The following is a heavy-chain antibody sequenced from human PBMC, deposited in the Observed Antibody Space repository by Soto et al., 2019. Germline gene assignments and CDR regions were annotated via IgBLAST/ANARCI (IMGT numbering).Heavy chain of an antibody. J-gene: IGHJ6*02. Sequence: SETLSLTCTVSGGSISYDQYHWTWIRQPPGKGLEWIGYIHYSGSVFYNPSLQSRLSMSVDTSKNLFSLKLSSVTAADTAVYFCAREDDGGDRDYYGLDVWGQGTTVTVS. CDR1: GGSISYDQYH. D-gene: IGHD2-21*02. CDR3: AREDDGGDRDYYGLDV. V-gene: IGHV4-30-4*01. CDR2: IHYSGSV.